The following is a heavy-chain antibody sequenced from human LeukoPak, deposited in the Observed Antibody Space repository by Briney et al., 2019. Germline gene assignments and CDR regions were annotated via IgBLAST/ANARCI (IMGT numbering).Heavy chain of an antibody. J-gene: IGHJ5*02. CDR3: VRSPQLDP. Sequence: SETLSLTCTVSGGSISSYYWSWVRQPPGKGLEWIGYIRNSVTSYTDNPSLKSRVTILVDTSKNQFSLKVTSVTAADTAVYYCVRSPQLDPWGQGTLVTVSS. V-gene: IGHV4-59*01. CDR1: GGSISSYY. CDR2: IRNSVTSY.